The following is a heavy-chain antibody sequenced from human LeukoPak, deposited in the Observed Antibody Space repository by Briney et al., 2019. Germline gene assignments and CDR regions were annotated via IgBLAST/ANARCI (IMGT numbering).Heavy chain of an antibody. CDR1: GFTFSSYS. J-gene: IGHJ4*02. CDR2: IRRSGDTI. D-gene: IGHD2-8*01. V-gene: IGHV3-48*01. CDR3: VRDPNALDY. Sequence: PGGSLRLSCAASGFTFSSYSMNWIRQAPGKGLEWVSYIRRSGDTIYYAESVKGRFTISRDNVKNSLYLQINSLRVEDTAVYYCVRDPNALDYWGQGTLVTVSS.